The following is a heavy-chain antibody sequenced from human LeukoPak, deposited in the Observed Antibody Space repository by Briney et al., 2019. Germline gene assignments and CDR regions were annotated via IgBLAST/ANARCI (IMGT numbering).Heavy chain of an antibody. CDR2: INHSGST. CDR1: GGSFSGYY. J-gene: IGHJ5*02. CDR3: ARTSLTLYYYGSGNFNWFDP. V-gene: IGHV4-34*01. D-gene: IGHD3-10*01. Sequence: PSETLSLTCAVYGGSFSGYYWGWIRQPPGKGLEWIGEINHSGSTNYNPSLKSRVTISVDTSKNQFSLKLSSVTAADTAVYYCARTSLTLYYYGSGNFNWFDPWGQGTLVTVSS.